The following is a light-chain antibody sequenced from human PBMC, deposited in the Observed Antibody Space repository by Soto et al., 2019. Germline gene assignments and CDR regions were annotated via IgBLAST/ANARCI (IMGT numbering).Light chain of an antibody. J-gene: IGLJ1*01. CDR2: EVS. Sequence: QSALTHPASVSRSPGQSITISCTGTISDVGGYNYVSWYQQHPGKAPKLMIYEVSNRPSGVSNRSSGSKSGNTASPTISGLQAEDEADYYCSSYTSSSTQYVFGTGTKVTVL. CDR3: SSYTSSSTQYV. V-gene: IGLV2-14*01. CDR1: ISDVGGYNY.